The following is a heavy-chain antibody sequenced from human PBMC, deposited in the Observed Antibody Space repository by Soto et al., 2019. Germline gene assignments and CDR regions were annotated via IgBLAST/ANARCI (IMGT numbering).Heavy chain of an antibody. J-gene: IGHJ4*02. CDR1: GFSLSTSGVG. D-gene: IGHD6-6*01. CDR3: AHSGLDGWQLGWGGVDY. Sequence: QITLKESGPTLVKPTQTLTLTCTFSGFSLSTSGVGVGWIRQPPGKALEWLALIYWNDDKRYSPSLKSRLTITKDTSKNQVVLTMTNMDPVDTATYYCAHSGLDGWQLGWGGVDYWGQGTLVTVSS. V-gene: IGHV2-5*01. CDR2: IYWNDDK.